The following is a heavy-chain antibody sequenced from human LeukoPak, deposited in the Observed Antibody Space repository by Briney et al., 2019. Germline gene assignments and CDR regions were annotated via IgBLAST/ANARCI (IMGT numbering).Heavy chain of an antibody. J-gene: IGHJ4*02. CDR2: IYYGGSS. D-gene: IGHD1-26*01. CDR1: GDSISSDIYS. CDR3: ARLYSGSYYERDY. Sequence: SETLSLTCTVSGDSISSDIYSWGWIRQPPGKGLEWIGTIYYGGSSYYNPSLKSRVTTSVDTSKNQFSLRLSSVTAADTAVCYCARLYSGSYYERDYWGQGTLVTVSS. V-gene: IGHV4-39*01.